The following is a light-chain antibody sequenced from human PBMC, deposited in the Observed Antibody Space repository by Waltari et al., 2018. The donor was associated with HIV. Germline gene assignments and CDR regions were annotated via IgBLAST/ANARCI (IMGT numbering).Light chain of an antibody. Sequence: QSALTQPPSASGSPGQSVTISCTGTSSDVGGYNYVSWYQQHPGKAPRLMIYEVTKRPSGVPDRFSGSKSGNTASLSVSGLQAEDEADYYCTSFAGSYVVCGGGTKLTVL. CDR2: EVT. CDR1: SSDVGGYNY. V-gene: IGLV2-8*01. CDR3: TSFAGSYVV. J-gene: IGLJ2*01.